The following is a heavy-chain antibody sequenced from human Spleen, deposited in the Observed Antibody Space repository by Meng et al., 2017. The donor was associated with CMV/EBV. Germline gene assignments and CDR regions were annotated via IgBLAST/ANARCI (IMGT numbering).Heavy chain of an antibody. D-gene: IGHD3-22*01. J-gene: IGHJ4*02. CDR1: GFTFSDAW. CDR3: ARTYDSSGYYAPFDY. Sequence: GESLKISCAASGFTFSDAWMSWVRQAPGKGLEWVAVISYDGSNKYYADSVKGRFTISRDNSKNTLYLQMNSLRAEDTAVYYCARTYDSSGYYAPFDYWGQGTLVTVSS. CDR2: ISYDGSNK. V-gene: IGHV3-30-3*01.